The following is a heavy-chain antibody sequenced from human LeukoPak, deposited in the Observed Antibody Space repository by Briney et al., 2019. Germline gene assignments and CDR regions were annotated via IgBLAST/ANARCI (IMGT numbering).Heavy chain of an antibody. CDR1: GFSLNTRGVG. CDR3: AHRKNYYDSSVFDN. Sequence: SGPTLVNPTQTLTLTCTFSGFSLNTRGVGVGWIRQPPGRALEWLALIYWDDDRRYSPSLESRLTITKDTSKNQVVLTMTNMDPVDTATYFCAHRKNYYDSSVFDNWGQGTLVTVSS. CDR2: IYWDDDR. V-gene: IGHV2-5*02. D-gene: IGHD3-22*01. J-gene: IGHJ4*02.